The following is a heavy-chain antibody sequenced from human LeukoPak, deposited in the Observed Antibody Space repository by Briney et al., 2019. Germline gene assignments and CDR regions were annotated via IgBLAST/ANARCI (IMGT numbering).Heavy chain of an antibody. CDR2: ISYDGSNK. Sequence: GGSLRLSCAASGFTFSSYGMHWARQAPGKGLEWVAVISYDGSNKYYADSVKGRFTISRDNSKNTLYLQMNSLRAEDTAVYYCAKEMLLWFGELDYYGMDVWGKGTTVSVSS. D-gene: IGHD3-10*01. V-gene: IGHV3-30*18. J-gene: IGHJ6*04. CDR3: AKEMLLWFGELDYYGMDV. CDR1: GFTFSSYG.